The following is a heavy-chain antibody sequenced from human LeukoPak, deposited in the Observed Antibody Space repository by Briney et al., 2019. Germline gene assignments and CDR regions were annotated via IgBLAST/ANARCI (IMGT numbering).Heavy chain of an antibody. J-gene: IGHJ4*02. V-gene: IGHV1-18*01. Sequence: ASAKVSCKASGYPFTRYGISWVRQAPGQGLEWMGWINPDNGNTKYAQKFQGRVTMTTETSTSKADMELRSLRYDDTAVYYCATYYCSTTSCYPYFFDYWGQGTLVTVSS. CDR3: ATYYCSTTSCYPYFFDY. CDR2: INPDNGNT. CDR1: GYPFTRYG. D-gene: IGHD2-2*01.